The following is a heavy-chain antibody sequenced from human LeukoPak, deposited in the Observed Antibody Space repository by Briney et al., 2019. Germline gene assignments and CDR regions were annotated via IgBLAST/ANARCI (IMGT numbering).Heavy chain of an antibody. D-gene: IGHD4-23*01. CDR1: GFTFCDYA. CDR2: IRSKAYCGTT. V-gene: IGHV3-49*04. Sequence: PGRSLRLSCTASGFTFCDYAMSWVRQAPGKGLEWVGFIRSKAYCGTTEYAASVKGRFTISRDDSKSIAYLQMNSLKTEDTAVYYCTRDEALSYGGNDHDAFDIWGQGTMVTVSS. J-gene: IGHJ3*02. CDR3: TRDEALSYGGNDHDAFDI.